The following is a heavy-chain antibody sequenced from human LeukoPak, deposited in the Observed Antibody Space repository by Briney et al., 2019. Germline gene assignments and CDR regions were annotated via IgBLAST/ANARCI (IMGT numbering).Heavy chain of an antibody. J-gene: IGHJ4*02. D-gene: IGHD3-22*01. CDR3: ERSLYDTDITCFDY. Sequence: GESLKISWKGSGYSFTSYWIGWVRQMPGKGLEWMGIIYPGDSDTRYSPSFQGQVTISADKSISTAYLQWGSLKASDTAMYCCERSLYDTDITCFDYWGQGTLVTVSS. V-gene: IGHV5-51*01. CDR1: GYSFTSYW. CDR2: IYPGDSDT.